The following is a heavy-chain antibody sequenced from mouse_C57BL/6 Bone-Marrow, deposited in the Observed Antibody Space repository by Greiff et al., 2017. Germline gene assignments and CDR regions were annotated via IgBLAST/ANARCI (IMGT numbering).Heavy chain of an antibody. CDR2: IYPRSGNT. CDR3: ARGGYLYYFDY. D-gene: IGHD2-3*01. Sequence: VQLKQSGAELARPGASVKLSCKASGYTFTSYGISWVKQRTGQGLEWIGEIYPRSGNTYYNEKFKGKATLTADKSSSTAYMELRSLTSEDSAVYFCARGGYLYYFDYWGQGTTLTVSS. V-gene: IGHV1-81*01. J-gene: IGHJ2*01. CDR1: GYTFTSYG.